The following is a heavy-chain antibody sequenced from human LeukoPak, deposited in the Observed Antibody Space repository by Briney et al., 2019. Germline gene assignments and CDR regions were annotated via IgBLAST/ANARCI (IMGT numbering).Heavy chain of an antibody. V-gene: IGHV4-39*07. CDR3: ARDQYYYDSSGYYSDYYYYYMDV. D-gene: IGHD3-22*01. CDR2: IYTSGST. J-gene: IGHJ6*03. Sequence: PSETLSLTCTVSGGSISSSSYYWGWIRQPPGKGLEWIGRIYTSGSTNYNPSLKSRVTISVDTSKNQFSLKLSSVTAADTAVYYCARDQYYYDSSGYYSDYYYYYMDVWGKGTTVTISS. CDR1: GGSISSSSYY.